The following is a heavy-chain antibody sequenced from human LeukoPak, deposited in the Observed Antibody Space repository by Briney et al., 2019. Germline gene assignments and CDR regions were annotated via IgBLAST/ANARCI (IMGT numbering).Heavy chain of an antibody. J-gene: IGHJ6*03. CDR2: ISYDGSNK. CDR1: GFTFSSYG. D-gene: IGHD6-6*01. Sequence: GGSLRLSCAASGFTFSSYGMHWVRQAPGKGLEWVAVISYDGSNKYYADSVKGRFTISRDNSKNTLYLQMNSLRAEDTAVYYCAKDGSSSGYMDVWGKGTTVTVSS. CDR3: AKDGSSSGYMDV. V-gene: IGHV3-30*18.